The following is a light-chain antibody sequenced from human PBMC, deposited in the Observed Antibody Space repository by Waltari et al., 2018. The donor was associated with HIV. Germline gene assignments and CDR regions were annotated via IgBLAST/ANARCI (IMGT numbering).Light chain of an antibody. CDR1: SSDVGGYNY. V-gene: IGLV2-11*01. J-gene: IGLJ1*01. Sequence: QSALTQPRSVSGSPGQSVTISCTGTSSDVGGYNYVSWYQQPPGKAPKLMIYDVSKRPSGVPVRFSGSQSGHPASLALSWLPAEDEADYYCCSYAGSYTYVFGTGTKVAVL. CDR2: DVS. CDR3: CSYAGSYTYV.